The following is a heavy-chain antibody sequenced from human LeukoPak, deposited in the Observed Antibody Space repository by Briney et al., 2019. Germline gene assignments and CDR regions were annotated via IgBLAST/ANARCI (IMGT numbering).Heavy chain of an antibody. CDR2: IYYSGST. J-gene: IGHJ4*02. Sequence: KPSETLSLTCTVSGGSISGHCWSWIRQPPGKGLEWIGYIYYSGSTNYNPSLKSRVTISVDTSKDQFSLKLSSVTAADTAVYYCARYYYDSSGYYSDYWGQGTLVTVSS. V-gene: IGHV4-59*11. CDR1: GGSISGHC. CDR3: ARYYYDSSGYYSDY. D-gene: IGHD3-22*01.